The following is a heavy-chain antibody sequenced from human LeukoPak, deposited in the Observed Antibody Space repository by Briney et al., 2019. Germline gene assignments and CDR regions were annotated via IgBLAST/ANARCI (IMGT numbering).Heavy chain of an antibody. D-gene: IGHD6-13*01. CDR2: ISSSSSFI. V-gene: IGHV3-21*04. Sequence: GGSLRLSCAASGFTFSSYSMNWVRQAPGKGLEWVSSISSSSSFINYADSVKGRFTISRDNAKNSVHLQLNSLTVEDTAVYYCARDGAAAPGTFDYWGQGTLVTVSS. CDR3: ARDGAAAPGTFDY. CDR1: GFTFSSYS. J-gene: IGHJ4*02.